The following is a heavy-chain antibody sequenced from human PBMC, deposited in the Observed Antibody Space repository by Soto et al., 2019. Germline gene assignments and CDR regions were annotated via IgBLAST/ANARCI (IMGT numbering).Heavy chain of an antibody. Sequence: SETLSLTCTVSGGSISSYYWSWIRQTPGKGLQYIGYIYYSGSANYNPSLKSRVTISDDTSTNQIFLTLTSVTAADTAVYYCARDHYSSGWVFDYWGQGTLVTVSS. CDR1: GGSISSYY. V-gene: IGHV4-59*12. CDR2: IYYSGSA. D-gene: IGHD6-19*01. CDR3: ARDHYSSGWVFDY. J-gene: IGHJ4*02.